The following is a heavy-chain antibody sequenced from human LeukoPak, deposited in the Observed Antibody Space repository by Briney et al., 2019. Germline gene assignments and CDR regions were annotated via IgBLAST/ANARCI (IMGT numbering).Heavy chain of an antibody. V-gene: IGHV4-59*08. CDR3: ARRRIGPIYY. D-gene: IGHD3-16*01. J-gene: IGHJ4*02. Sequence: PSETLSLTCTVSGGSISSYYWSSVRQPPGKGLEWIGYIYYSGSTNYNPSLKSRVTISVDTSKNQFSLKLSSVTAADTAVYYCARRRIGPIYYWGQGTLVTVSS. CDR1: GGSISSYY. CDR2: IYYSGST.